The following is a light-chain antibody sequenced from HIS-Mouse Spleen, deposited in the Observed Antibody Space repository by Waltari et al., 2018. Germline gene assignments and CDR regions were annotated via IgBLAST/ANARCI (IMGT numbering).Light chain of an antibody. J-gene: IGLJ3*02. V-gene: IGLV6-57*04. CDR3: QSYDSSNHRV. Sequence: NFMLTQPHSVSESPGKTVTISCTRSSGSIASNYVQWYKQRPGSAPTTVIYEDNQRPSGVPDRFSGSIDSSSNSASLTISGLKTEDEADYYCQSYDSSNHRVFGGGTKLTVL. CDR2: EDN. CDR1: SGSIASNY.